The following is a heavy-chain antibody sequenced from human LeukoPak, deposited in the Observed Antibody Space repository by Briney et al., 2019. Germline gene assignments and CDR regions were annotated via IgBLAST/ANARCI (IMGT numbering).Heavy chain of an antibody. J-gene: IGHJ6*02. CDR3: ARSASFDYYYGMDV. Sequence: SETLSLTCTVSGGSISSSSYYWGWIRQPPGKGLEWIGSIYYSGSTYYNPSLKSRVTISVDTSKNQFSLKLSSVTAADTAVYYCARSASFDYYYGMDVWGQGTTVTVSS. CDR1: GGSISSSSYY. V-gene: IGHV4-39*01. CDR2: IYYSGST.